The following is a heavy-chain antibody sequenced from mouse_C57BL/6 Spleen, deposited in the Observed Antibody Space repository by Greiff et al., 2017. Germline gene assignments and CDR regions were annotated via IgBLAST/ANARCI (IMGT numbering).Heavy chain of an antibody. V-gene: IGHV2-6*03. CDR2: IWSDGST. Sequence: QVTLKESGPGLVAPSQSLSITCTVSGFSLTSYGVPWVRQPPGKGLEWLVVIWSDGSTTYNSALKSRLSISKDNAKSQVILKMNSRHTDDTAMYCCARAYYAMGYWGKGASVTVSS. CDR1: GFSLTSYG. J-gene: IGHJ4*01. CDR3: ARAYYAMGY.